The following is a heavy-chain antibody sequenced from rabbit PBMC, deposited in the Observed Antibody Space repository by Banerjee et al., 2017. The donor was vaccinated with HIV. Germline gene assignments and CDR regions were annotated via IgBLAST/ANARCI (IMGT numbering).Heavy chain of an antibody. CDR3: ARDSGTSFSSYGMDL. D-gene: IGHD8-1*01. J-gene: IGHJ6*01. Sequence: QEQLVESGGGLVQPGGSLKLSCKASGFDFSNYGVSWVRQPPGKGLEWIGYIDPLFGSTYYANWVNGRFSISRENTQNTVYLQLNSLTAADTATYFCARDSGTSFSSYGMDLWGPGTLVTVS. CDR1: GFDFSNYG. V-gene: IGHV1S47*01. CDR2: IDPLFGST.